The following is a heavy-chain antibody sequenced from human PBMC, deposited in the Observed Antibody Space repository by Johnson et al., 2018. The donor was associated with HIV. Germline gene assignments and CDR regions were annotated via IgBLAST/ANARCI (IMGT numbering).Heavy chain of an antibody. CDR2: IYSGGST. D-gene: IGHD3-22*01. Sequence: VQLVESGGGLIQPGGSLRLSCAASGFTVSSNYMSWVRQAPGKGLEWVSVIYSGGSTYYAASVKGRFTISRDNSKNTLYLQMNSLRAEDTAVYYCARGRPNYYDSSGSILGAFDIWGQGTMVTVSS. V-gene: IGHV3-53*01. J-gene: IGHJ3*02. CDR1: GFTVSSNY. CDR3: ARGRPNYYDSSGSILGAFDI.